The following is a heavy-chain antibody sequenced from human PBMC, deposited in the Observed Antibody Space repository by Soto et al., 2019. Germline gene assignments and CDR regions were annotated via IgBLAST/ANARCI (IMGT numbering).Heavy chain of an antibody. Sequence: SKTLSLTCTVSGGSISSYYWSWIRQPPGKGLEWIGYIYYSGSTNYNPSLKSRVTISVDTSKNQFSLKLSSVTAADTAVYYCARDYRDGRDAFDIWGQGTMVTVSS. V-gene: IGHV4-59*01. CDR2: IYYSGST. D-gene: IGHD3-16*02. CDR1: GGSISSYY. CDR3: ARDYRDGRDAFDI. J-gene: IGHJ3*02.